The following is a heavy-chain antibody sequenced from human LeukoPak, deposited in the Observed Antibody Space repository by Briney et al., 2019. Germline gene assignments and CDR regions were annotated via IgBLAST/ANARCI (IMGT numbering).Heavy chain of an antibody. D-gene: IGHD1-26*01. CDR2: ISGSVSST. V-gene: IGHV3-23*01. CDR3: AKNTSGSYFDH. CDR1: GFSFSTYD. J-gene: IGHJ4*02. Sequence: PGGSLRLSCAASGFSFSTYDMTWVRQAPGKGLEWVSAISGSVSSTNYADSVKGRFTISRDNSKNTLYLQMNSLRAEDTDVYYCAKNTSGSYFDHWGQGTLVTVSS.